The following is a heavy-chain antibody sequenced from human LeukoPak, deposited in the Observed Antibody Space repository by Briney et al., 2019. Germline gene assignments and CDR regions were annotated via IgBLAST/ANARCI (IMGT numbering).Heavy chain of an antibody. CDR2: IYYGGST. Sequence: GGSLRLSCAASGFIVSSNYMSWVRQAPGKGLEWVSVIYYGGSTYYAASVKGRFTISRDNSKNTLYLQMNSLRAEDTAVYYCAKDQVGATKLFDYWGQGTLVTVSS. V-gene: IGHV3-66*02. J-gene: IGHJ4*02. CDR3: AKDQVGATKLFDY. CDR1: GFIVSSNY. D-gene: IGHD1-26*01.